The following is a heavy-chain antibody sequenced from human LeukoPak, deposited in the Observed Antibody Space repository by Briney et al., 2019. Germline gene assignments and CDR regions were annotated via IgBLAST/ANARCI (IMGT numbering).Heavy chain of an antibody. CDR1: GFTSSSYW. D-gene: IGHD3-9*01. CDR2: IKQDGSEK. CDR3: AREGGHYDILTGGDY. Sequence: PGGSLRLSCAASGFTSSSYWMSWVRQAPGKGLEWVANIKQDGSEKYYVDSVKGRFTISRDNAKNSLYLQMNSLRAEDTAVYYCAREGGHYDILTGGDYWGQGTLVTVSS. J-gene: IGHJ4*02. V-gene: IGHV3-7*01.